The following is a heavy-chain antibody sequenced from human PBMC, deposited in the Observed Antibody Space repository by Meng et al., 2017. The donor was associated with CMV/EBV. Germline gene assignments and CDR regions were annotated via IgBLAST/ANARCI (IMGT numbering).Heavy chain of an antibody. Sequence: GESLKISCAASGFTFSSYEMNWVRQAPGKGLEWVSYISSSGSTIYYADSVKGRFTIPRDNAKNSLYLQMNSLRAEDTAVYYCAREGWGWLPGSGMDVWGQGTTVTV. J-gene: IGHJ6*02. CDR1: GFTFSSYE. CDR3: AREGWGWLPGSGMDV. CDR2: ISSSGSTI. D-gene: IGHD3-16*01. V-gene: IGHV3-48*03.